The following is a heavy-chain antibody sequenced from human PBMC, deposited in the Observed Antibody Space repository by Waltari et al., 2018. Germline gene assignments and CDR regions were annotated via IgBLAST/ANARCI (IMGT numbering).Heavy chain of an antibody. CDR2: ISGSGGST. CDR3: AKFSYYDSSGSDY. V-gene: IGHV3-23*01. CDR1: GFTFSSYA. Sequence: EVQLLESGGGLVQPGGSLRLSCAASGFTFSSYAMSWVRQAPGTGLEWVSAISGSGGSTYYADSVKGRFTISRDNSKNTLYLQMNSLRAEDTAVYYCAKFSYYDSSGSDYWGQGTLVTVSS. D-gene: IGHD3-22*01. J-gene: IGHJ4*02.